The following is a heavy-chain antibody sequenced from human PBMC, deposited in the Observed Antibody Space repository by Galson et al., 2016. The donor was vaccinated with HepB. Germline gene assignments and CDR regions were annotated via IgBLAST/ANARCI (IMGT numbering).Heavy chain of an antibody. Sequence: SVKVSCKAPGGPFSSYAFSWVRQAPGQGLEWMGGIIPIFGTANYAQKFQGRVTITADKSTKTVYMQLSSLRSEDTAVYYCTRDPGAGRGSESYWDWGQGTLVTVSS. CDR2: IIPIFGTA. CDR1: GGPFSSYA. J-gene: IGHJ4*01. CDR3: TRDPGAGRGSESYWD. D-gene: IGHD3-10*01. V-gene: IGHV1-69*06.